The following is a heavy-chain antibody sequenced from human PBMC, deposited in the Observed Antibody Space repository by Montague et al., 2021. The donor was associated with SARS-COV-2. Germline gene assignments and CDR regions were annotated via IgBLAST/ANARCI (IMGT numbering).Heavy chain of an antibody. V-gene: IGHV4-59*02. CDR1: GSSVRSYF. CDR3: ARENTVTTFGGPYYIDS. D-gene: IGHD4-17*01. J-gene: IGHJ4*02. Sequence: SETLSLTCIVSGSSVRSYFWSWIRQPPGKGLEWIGNIYDSGSTNYNPSLKSRVTISVDTSKNQFFLKLSAVTAADTAVYYCARENTVTTFGGPYYIDSWGQGTLVTVSA. CDR2: IYDSGST.